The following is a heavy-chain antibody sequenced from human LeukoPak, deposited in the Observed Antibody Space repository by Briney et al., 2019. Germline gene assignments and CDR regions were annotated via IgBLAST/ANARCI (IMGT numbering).Heavy chain of an antibody. CDR3: ARAYRSSWYANWFDP. CDR2: INHSGST. V-gene: IGHV4-34*01. Sequence: SETLSLTCAVSGGSFSGYYWNWIRQSPGKGLEWIGEINHSGSTHYNPSLKSRVTISVDTSQKQFSLRLTSVTAADTAVYFCARAYRSSWYANWFDPWGQGTLVTVSS. J-gene: IGHJ5*02. D-gene: IGHD6-13*01. CDR1: GGSFSGYY.